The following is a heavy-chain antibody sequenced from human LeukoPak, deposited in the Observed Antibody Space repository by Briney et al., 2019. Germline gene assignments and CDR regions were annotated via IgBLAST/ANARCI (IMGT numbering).Heavy chain of an antibody. J-gene: IGHJ4*02. CDR1: GDSVSSNSAA. V-gene: IGHV6-1*01. CDR2: TYYRSKWYN. Sequence: SQTLSLTCAISGDSVSSNSAAWNCIRQSPSRGLEWLGRTYYRSKWYNDYSVSVKSRITINPNTSKNQFSLQLISVTPEDTAVYYCARGRYNWNRIDYWGQGTLVTVPS. CDR3: ARGRYNWNRIDY. D-gene: IGHD1-20*01.